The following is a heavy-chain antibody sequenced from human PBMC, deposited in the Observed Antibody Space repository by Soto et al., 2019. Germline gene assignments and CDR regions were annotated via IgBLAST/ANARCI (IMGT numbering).Heavy chain of an antibody. V-gene: IGHV5-51*01. CDR2: IYPGDSDT. CDR3: ARASYSGYESYYYYYYGMDV. CDR1: GYRFTSYW. Sequence: GESLKISCKGSGYRFTSYWIGWVRQLPGKGLEWMGIIYPGDSDTRYSPSFQGQVTISADKSISTAYLQWSSLKASDTAMYYCARASYSGYESYYYYYYGMDVWGQGTTVTV. D-gene: IGHD5-12*01. J-gene: IGHJ6*02.